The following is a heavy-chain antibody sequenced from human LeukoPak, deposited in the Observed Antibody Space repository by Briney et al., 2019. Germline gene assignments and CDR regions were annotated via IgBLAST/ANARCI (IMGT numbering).Heavy chain of an antibody. Sequence: GGSLRLSCTVSGFSVSGYWMTGVRQAPGKGREWVANIKQDGSEKTYVDSVKGRFTISRDNDENSLFLQMNSLRVEDTAVYYCAREWQGGIAAAGTRIEGDYWGQGTLVAVSS. CDR2: IKQDGSEK. CDR1: GFSVSGYW. V-gene: IGHV3-7*01. CDR3: AREWQGGIAAAGTRIEGDY. J-gene: IGHJ4*02. D-gene: IGHD6-13*01.